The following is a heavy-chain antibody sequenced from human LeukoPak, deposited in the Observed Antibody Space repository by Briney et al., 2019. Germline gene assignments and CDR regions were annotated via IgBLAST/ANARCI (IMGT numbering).Heavy chain of an antibody. V-gene: IGHV4-34*01. CDR3: ARVWRKTIFALIDY. CDR1: GGSFSGYY. Sequence: PSETLSLTCAVSGGSFSGYYWSWFRQPPGKGLEWIGEINHSGSTNYNPSLKSRVTISLDTSKNQFSLKLSSVTAADTAVYYCARVWRKTIFALIDYWGQGTLVTVSS. D-gene: IGHD3-3*01. J-gene: IGHJ4*02. CDR2: INHSGST.